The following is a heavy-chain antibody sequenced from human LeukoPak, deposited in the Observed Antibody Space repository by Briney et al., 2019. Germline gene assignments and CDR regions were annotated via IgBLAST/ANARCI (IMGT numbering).Heavy chain of an antibody. CDR3: ARDMDYYASGSYYNSRWFDP. CDR2: TYYRSKWYN. J-gene: IGHJ5*02. CDR1: GDSVSSNSAA. V-gene: IGHV6-1*01. D-gene: IGHD3-10*01. Sequence: SQTLSLTCAISGDSVSSNSAACNWIRQSPSGGLEWLGRTYYRSKWYNDYAVSVKSRITINPDTSKNQFSLQLNSVTPEDTAVYYCARDMDYYASGSYYNSRWFDPWGQGTLVTVSS.